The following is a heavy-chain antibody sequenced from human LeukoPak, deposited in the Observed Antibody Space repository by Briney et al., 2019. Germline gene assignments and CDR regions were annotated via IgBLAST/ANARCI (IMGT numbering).Heavy chain of an antibody. V-gene: IGHV3-7*03. D-gene: IGHD3-10*01. CDR3: AREFATYGSGSYYNHAFDY. Sequence: GGSLRLSCAASGFTFSSYWMSWVRQAPGKGLEWVANIKQDGSEKYYVDSVKGRFTISRDNAKNSLYLQMNSLRAEDTAVYYCAREFATYGSGSYYNHAFDYWGQGTLSPSPQ. CDR2: IKQDGSEK. J-gene: IGHJ4*02. CDR1: GFTFSSYW.